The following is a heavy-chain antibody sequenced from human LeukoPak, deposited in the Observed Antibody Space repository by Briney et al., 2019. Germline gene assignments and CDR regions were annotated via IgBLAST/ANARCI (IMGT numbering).Heavy chain of an antibody. V-gene: IGHV3-33*01. CDR3: ARDLLLWFGEFSGDSDY. Sequence: GGSVRLSCAASGFTFSSYGMHWVRQAPGKGLEWVAVIWYDGSHKYYADSVKGRFPISRDNSKNTLHLQMNSLRAEDTAVYYCARDLLLWFGEFSGDSDYWGQGTMVTVSS. J-gene: IGHJ4*02. CDR2: IWYDGSHK. CDR1: GFTFSSYG. D-gene: IGHD3-10*01.